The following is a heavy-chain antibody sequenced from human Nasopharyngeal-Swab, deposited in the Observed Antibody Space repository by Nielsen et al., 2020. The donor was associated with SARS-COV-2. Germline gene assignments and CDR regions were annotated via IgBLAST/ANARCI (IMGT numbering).Heavy chain of an antibody. V-gene: IGHV4-61*03. Sequence: SETLSLTCTVSGGSVSSGSYYWSWIRQPPGKGLEWIGYIYYSGSTNYNPALKSRVTISIDKSKNHLSLKLNSVTAADTAVYYCSRTHMIAFGDVFFFPGGIDSWGHEVLVTISS. J-gene: IGHJ5*01. CDR2: IYYSGST. CDR1: GGSVSSGSYY. D-gene: IGHD3-16*01. CDR3: SRTHMIAFGDVFFFPGGIDS.